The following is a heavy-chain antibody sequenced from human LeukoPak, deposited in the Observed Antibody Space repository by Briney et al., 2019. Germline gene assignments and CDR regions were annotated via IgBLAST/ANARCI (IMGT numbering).Heavy chain of an antibody. Sequence: PGGSLRLSCAASGFTFSNYAMSWVRQAPGKGLERVSAISGSGGSTFYEDSVKGRFTISRDKSMKKLYLQMSSLRADDTAVYYRATDEGYTTGYYGVDSWGQGTMVTVSS. V-gene: IGHV3-23*01. D-gene: IGHD3-22*01. J-gene: IGHJ4*02. CDR3: ATDEGYTTGYYGVDS. CDR2: ISGSGGST. CDR1: GFTFSNYA.